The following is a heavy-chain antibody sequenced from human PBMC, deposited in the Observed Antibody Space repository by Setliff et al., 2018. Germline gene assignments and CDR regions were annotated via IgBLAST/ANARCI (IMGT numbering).Heavy chain of an antibody. Sequence: PSETLSLTCAVSGYSISSGYYWGWIRQPPGKGLEWIGSTYHSGSTYYNPSLKSRVTISVDTSKNQFSLKLSSVTAADTAVYYCASSRGQLRYSYGPNWFDPWGQGTLVTVSS. J-gene: IGHJ5*02. CDR1: GYSISSGYY. D-gene: IGHD5-18*01. V-gene: IGHV4-38-2*01. CDR2: TYHSGST. CDR3: ASSRGQLRYSYGPNWFDP.